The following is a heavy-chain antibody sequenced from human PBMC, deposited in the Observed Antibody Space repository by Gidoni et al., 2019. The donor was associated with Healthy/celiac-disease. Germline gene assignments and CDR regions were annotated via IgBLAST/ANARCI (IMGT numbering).Heavy chain of an antibody. CDR2: ISSSSSYI. J-gene: IGHJ3*02. CDR1: GFTFSSYS. D-gene: IGHD1-7*01. V-gene: IGHV3-21*01. CDR3: ARGAGELGDAFDI. Sequence: EVQLVESGGGLVKPGGSLRLSCAASGFTFSSYSMNWVRQAPGKGLEWVSSISSSSSYIYYADSVKGRFTISRDNAKNSLYLQMNSLRAEDTAVYYCARGAGELGDAFDIWGQGTMVTVSS.